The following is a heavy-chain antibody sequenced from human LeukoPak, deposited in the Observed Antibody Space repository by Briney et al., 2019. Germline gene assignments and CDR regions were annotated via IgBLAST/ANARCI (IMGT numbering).Heavy chain of an antibody. Sequence: PGRSLRLSCAATGFTFKDYGMHWVRQPPGKGLEWVSSINWNGGGTDYADSVKGRFTIYRDNAKNSLYLQLSSLRPEDTALYYCAKHMRATNTYSFFGLDVWGQGTTVTVSS. D-gene: IGHD1-26*01. J-gene: IGHJ6*02. CDR3: AKHMRATNTYSFFGLDV. CDR2: INWNGGGT. V-gene: IGHV3-9*01. CDR1: GFTFKDYG.